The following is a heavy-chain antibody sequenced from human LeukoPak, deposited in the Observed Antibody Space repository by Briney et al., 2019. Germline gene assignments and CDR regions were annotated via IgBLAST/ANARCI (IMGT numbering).Heavy chain of an antibody. Sequence: ASVKVSCKASGGAFSSYAISWVRQAPGQGREWMGGIIPIFGTANYAQKFQGRVAITADESTSTAYMELSSLRSEDTAVYYCARGGSGWSNFDYWGQGTLVTVSS. CDR2: IIPIFGTA. V-gene: IGHV1-69*13. J-gene: IGHJ4*02. CDR3: ARGGSGWSNFDY. CDR1: GGAFSSYA. D-gene: IGHD6-19*01.